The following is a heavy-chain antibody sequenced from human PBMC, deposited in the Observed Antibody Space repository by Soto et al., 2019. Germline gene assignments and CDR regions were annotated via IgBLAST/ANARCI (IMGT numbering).Heavy chain of an antibody. CDR2: ISFDGSNK. Sequence: QVQLVESGGGVVQPGRSLRLSCAASGFTFSSYAMHWVRQAPGKGLEWVAVISFDGSNKYYADSVKDRFTVSRDNSKNXRYVQMNSLRAEDTAEYYCGRDRRFGNGYNLGFDYWGQGTLVTVSS. J-gene: IGHJ4*02. CDR3: GRDRRFGNGYNLGFDY. V-gene: IGHV3-30-3*01. D-gene: IGHD5-12*01. CDR1: GFTFSSYA.